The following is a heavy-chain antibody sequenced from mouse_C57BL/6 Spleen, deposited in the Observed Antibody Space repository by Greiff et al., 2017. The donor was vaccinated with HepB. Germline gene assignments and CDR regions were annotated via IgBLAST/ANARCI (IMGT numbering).Heavy chain of an antibody. Sequence: VQLQQSGAELAKPGASVKLSCKASGYTFTSYWMHWVKQRPGQGLEWIGYINPSSGYTKYNQKFKDKATLTADKSSSTAYMQLSSLTYEDSAVYYCARDYGSSSWYFDVWGTRTTVTVSS. V-gene: IGHV1-7*01. J-gene: IGHJ1*03. CDR2: INPSSGYT. D-gene: IGHD1-1*01. CDR3: ARDYGSSSWYFDV. CDR1: GYTFTSYW.